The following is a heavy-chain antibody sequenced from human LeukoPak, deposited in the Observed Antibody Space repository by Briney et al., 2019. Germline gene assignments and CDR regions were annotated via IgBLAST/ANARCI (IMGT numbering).Heavy chain of an antibody. CDR2: IYYSGST. CDR3: ASSGKLEYYFDY. V-gene: IGHV4-59*01. D-gene: IGHD1-1*01. Sequence: SETLSLTCTVSGGSISSYYWSWIRQPPGKGLEWIGYIYYSGSTNYNPSLKSRVTISVVTSKNQFSLKLSSVTAADTAVYYCASSGKLEYYFDYWGQGTLVTVSS. CDR1: GGSISSYY. J-gene: IGHJ4*02.